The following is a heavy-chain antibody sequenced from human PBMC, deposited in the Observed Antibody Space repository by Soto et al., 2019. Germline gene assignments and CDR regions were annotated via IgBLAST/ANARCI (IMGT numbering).Heavy chain of an antibody. V-gene: IGHV4-30-4*01. CDR1: GGSISSGDYY. J-gene: IGHJ6*02. CDR2: IYYSGST. CDR3: ARGGDRGYYYGMDV. D-gene: IGHD2-21*02. Sequence: QVQLQESGPGLVKPSQTLSLTCTVSGGSISSGDYYWSWISQPPGKGLEWIGYIYYSGSTYYNPYLKSQVTISVDTSKKQFSLKLRSVTAADTAVYYCARGGDRGYYYGMDVWGQGTTVTVSS.